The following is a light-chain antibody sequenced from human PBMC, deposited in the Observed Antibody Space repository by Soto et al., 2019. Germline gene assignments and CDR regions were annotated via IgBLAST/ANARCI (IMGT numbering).Light chain of an antibody. CDR1: SNDVGGYKY. Sequence: QPVLTQPASVSGSPGQSITISCTGTSNDVGGYKYVSWYQQHPGKVPKLMIYEVSNRPSGVSNRFSASKSGNTASLTISGLQAEDEGDYYCSSYTSRSTLVFGGGTKVTVL. J-gene: IGLJ2*01. CDR2: EVS. V-gene: IGLV2-14*01. CDR3: SSYTSRSTLV.